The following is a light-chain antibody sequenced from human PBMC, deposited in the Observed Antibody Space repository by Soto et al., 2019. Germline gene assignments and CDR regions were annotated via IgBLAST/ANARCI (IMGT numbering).Light chain of an antibody. Sequence: EIVMTQSPLILPVTPGEPASICCRSSQSLLYNNTYNYLDWYVQKPGQSPQLLIYFGSNRAPGVPDRFNGSESRTDITLKINRVEAEDVGTYYSMQARQSLTFCQGTRLEIQ. CDR1: QSLLYNNTYNY. CDR2: FGS. J-gene: IGKJ5*01. CDR3: MQARQSLT. V-gene: IGKV2-28*01.